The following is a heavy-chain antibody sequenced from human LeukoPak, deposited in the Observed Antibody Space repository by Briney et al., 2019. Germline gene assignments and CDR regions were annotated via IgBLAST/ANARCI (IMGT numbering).Heavy chain of an antibody. J-gene: IGHJ4*02. CDR3: ARDGYKSDPYYFDY. Sequence: GGSLRLSRAASGFTVSSNYMSWVRQAPGKGLEWVSVIYSGGSTYYADSVKGRFTISRDNSKNTLYLQMNSLRAEDTAVYYCARDGYKSDPYYFDYWGQGTLVTVSS. CDR1: GFTVSSNY. D-gene: IGHD5-24*01. V-gene: IGHV3-53*01. CDR2: IYSGGST.